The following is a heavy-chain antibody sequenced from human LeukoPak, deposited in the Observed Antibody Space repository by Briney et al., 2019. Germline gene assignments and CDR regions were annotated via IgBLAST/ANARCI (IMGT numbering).Heavy chain of an antibody. J-gene: IGHJ6*03. CDR2: INHSGST. Sequence: ASETLSLTCAVYGGSFSGYYWSWIRQPPGKGLEWIGEINHSGSTNYNPSLKSRVTISVDMSRNQISLKLTSVTAADTAVYYCARGGSSWPPLMDVWGKGTTVTVSS. D-gene: IGHD6-13*01. CDR3: ARGGSSWPPLMDV. V-gene: IGHV4-34*01. CDR1: GGSFSGYY.